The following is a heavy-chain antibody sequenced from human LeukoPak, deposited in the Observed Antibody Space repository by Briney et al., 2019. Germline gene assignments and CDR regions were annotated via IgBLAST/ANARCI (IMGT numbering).Heavy chain of an antibody. CDR2: IAWDGSFE. CDR3: SRDTGMVLGTVLHS. CDR1: GFTFDSYN. V-gene: IGHV3-43*01. J-gene: IGHJ4*02. D-gene: IGHD1-7*01. Sequence: GGSLRLSCEASGFTFDSYNMRWVRQPPGKGLEWVSLIAWDGSFEYYADSVKGRFTISRDNSKNSLYLQMNALRPEDTAFYYCSRDTGMVLGTVLHSWGQGTLVTVSS.